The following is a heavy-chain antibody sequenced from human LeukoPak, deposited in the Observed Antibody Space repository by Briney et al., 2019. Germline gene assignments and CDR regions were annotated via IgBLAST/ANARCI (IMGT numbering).Heavy chain of an antibody. J-gene: IGHJ6*03. Sequence: GGSLRLSCAASGFTFSSYWMHWVRQAPGKGLVWVSRINSDGSSTSYADSVKGRFTISRDNAKNTLYLQMNSLRAEDTAVYYCARGPRGYSYGTRGFDYYYYMDVWGKGTTVTVSS. CDR1: GFTFSSYW. CDR2: INSDGSST. D-gene: IGHD5-18*01. CDR3: ARGPRGYSYGTRGFDYYYYMDV. V-gene: IGHV3-74*01.